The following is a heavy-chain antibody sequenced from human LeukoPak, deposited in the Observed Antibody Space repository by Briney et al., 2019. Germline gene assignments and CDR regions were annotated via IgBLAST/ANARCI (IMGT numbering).Heavy chain of an antibody. CDR1: GFTFSSYA. Sequence: GGSLRLSCAASGFTFSSYAMSWVRQAPGKGLEWVSAISASGGSTYYVDSVKGRFTISRDNSKNTLYLQMNSLRAEDTAVYYCAKNSRVRKWLQFEFDYWGQGTLVTVSS. J-gene: IGHJ4*02. CDR2: ISASGGST. V-gene: IGHV3-23*01. D-gene: IGHD5-24*01. CDR3: AKNSRVRKWLQFEFDY.